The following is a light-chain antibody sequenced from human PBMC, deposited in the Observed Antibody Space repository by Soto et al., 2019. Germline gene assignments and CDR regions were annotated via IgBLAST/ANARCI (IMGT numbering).Light chain of an antibody. CDR3: QQRSNWPIN. Sequence: EIVLTQSPATLSWAPLEIATLSCRASRSVSSYLAWYQQKPGQAPRLLIYDASNRATGIPARFSGSGSGTDFTLTISSLEPEDFAVYYCQQRSNWPINCGQGQRREI. V-gene: IGKV3-11*01. CDR1: RSVSSY. CDR2: DAS. J-gene: IGKJ5*01.